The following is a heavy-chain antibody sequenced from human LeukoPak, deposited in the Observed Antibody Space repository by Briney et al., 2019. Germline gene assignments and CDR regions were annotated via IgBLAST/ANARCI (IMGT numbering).Heavy chain of an antibody. CDR2: ISGSSSYI. D-gene: IGHD1-20*01. CDR1: GFTFSSYS. J-gene: IGHJ6*03. V-gene: IGHV3-21*01. CDR3: ARYKWEYYYYYMDV. Sequence: PGGSLRLSCAASGFTFSSYSMNWVRQAPGKGLEWVSSISGSSSYIYYADSVKGRFTISRDNAKNSLYLQMNSLRAEDTAVYYCARYKWEYYYYYMDVWGKGTTVTVSS.